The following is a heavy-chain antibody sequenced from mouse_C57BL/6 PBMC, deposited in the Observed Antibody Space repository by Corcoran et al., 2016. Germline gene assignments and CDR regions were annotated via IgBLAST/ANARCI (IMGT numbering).Heavy chain of an antibody. CDR2: INTYSGVP. Sequence: QIQLVQSGPELKKPGETVKISCKASGYTFTTYGMSWVKQAPGKGLKWMGWINTYSGVPTYADDFKGRFAFSLETSASTAYLQINNLKNEDTATDFCARSYYDYDQVWFAYWGQGTLVTVSA. D-gene: IGHD2-4*01. CDR1: GYTFTTYG. CDR3: ARSYYDYDQVWFAY. V-gene: IGHV9-3*01. J-gene: IGHJ3*01.